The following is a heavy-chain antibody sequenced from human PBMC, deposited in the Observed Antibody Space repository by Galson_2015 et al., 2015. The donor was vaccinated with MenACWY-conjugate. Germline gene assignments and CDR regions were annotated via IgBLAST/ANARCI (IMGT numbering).Heavy chain of an antibody. CDR2: IDWDDDK. V-gene: IGHV2-70*01. CDR1: GFSLSTSGMC. D-gene: IGHD3-22*01. J-gene: IGHJ3*02. Sequence: PALVKPTQTLTLTCTFSGFSLSTSGMCVSWIRQPPGKALEWLALIDWDDDKYYSTSLKTRLTISKDTSKNQVVLTMTNMDPVDTATYYCARTSGYYYDSSGYYAFDIWGQGTMVTVSS. CDR3: ARTSGYYYDSSGYYAFDI.